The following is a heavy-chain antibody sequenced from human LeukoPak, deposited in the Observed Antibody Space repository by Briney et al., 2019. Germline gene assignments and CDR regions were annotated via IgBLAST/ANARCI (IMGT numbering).Heavy chain of an antibody. CDR2: MNPNSGNT. V-gene: IGHV1-8*01. CDR1: GYTFTSYD. CDR3: AIWFGNRGQDY. J-gene: IGHJ4*02. Sequence: GASVKVSCKASGYTFTSYDIKWVRQATRLRLKWMGWMNPNSGNTGYAQKFQGRVTMTRNTSISTAYMELSSLRSEDTAVYYCAIWFGNRGQDYWGQGTLVTVSS. D-gene: IGHD3-10*01.